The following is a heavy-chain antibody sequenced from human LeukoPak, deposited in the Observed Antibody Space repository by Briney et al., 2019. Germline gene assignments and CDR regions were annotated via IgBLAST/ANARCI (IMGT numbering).Heavy chain of an antibody. CDR3: AKDFSGLGYYFDY. J-gene: IGHJ4*02. D-gene: IGHD6-19*01. Sequence: PGGSLRLSCAASGFTFTSYGMGWVRQAPGKGLVWVSRIYRDVRTTSYADSVKGRFTISRGNSKKTLYLEMNSLRAEDTAVYYCAKDFSGLGYYFDYWGQGTLVTVSS. CDR2: IYRDVRTT. V-gene: IGHV3-74*01. CDR1: GFTFTSYG.